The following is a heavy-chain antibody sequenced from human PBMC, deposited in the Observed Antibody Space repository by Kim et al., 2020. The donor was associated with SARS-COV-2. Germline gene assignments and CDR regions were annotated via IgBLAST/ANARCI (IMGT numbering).Heavy chain of an antibody. Sequence: SEGSTYYAGAVKGRFTIYRDNSKNTLYLQMNSLGAEDRAVYYGAKQETWGQGTLVTVSS. J-gene: IGHJ5*02. CDR2: SEGST. CDR3: AKQET. V-gene: IGHV3-23*01.